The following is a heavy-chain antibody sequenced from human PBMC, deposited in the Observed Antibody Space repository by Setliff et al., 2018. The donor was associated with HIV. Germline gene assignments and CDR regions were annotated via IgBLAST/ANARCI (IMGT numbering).Heavy chain of an antibody. D-gene: IGHD4-17*01. CDR2: FYTSGST. V-gene: IGHV4-4*07. CDR3: VRDDYGYNGKGFDY. J-gene: IGHJ4*02. CDR1: GDSISGYY. Sequence: PSETLSLTCTSSGDSISGYYWSWIRQPAGKGLEWIGRFYTSGSTNYNPSLKSRVPMSVDTSKNQFSLKLSSVTAADTAMYYCVRDDYGYNGKGFDYWGPGTLVTVSS.